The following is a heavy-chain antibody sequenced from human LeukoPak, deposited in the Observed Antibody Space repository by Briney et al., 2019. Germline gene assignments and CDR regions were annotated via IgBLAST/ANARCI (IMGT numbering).Heavy chain of an antibody. Sequence: SETLSLTCTVSGYSISSGNYWGWIRQPPGKGLEWIGYIYHSGSTYYSPSLTSRVTISLDTSRNQFSLKLNSVTAADTAVYYCAKSNGYGLVDIWGQGTMVTVSS. D-gene: IGHD3-10*01. V-gene: IGHV4-38-2*02. CDR2: IYHSGST. CDR1: GYSISSGNY. J-gene: IGHJ3*01. CDR3: AKSNGYGLVDI.